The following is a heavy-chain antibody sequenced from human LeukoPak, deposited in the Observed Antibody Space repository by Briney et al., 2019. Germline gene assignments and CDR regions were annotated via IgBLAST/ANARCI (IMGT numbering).Heavy chain of an antibody. J-gene: IGHJ4*02. D-gene: IGHD4-11*01. CDR2: IYHSGST. CDR3: ARHDYLDRPGREYYFDY. V-gene: IGHV4-38-2*01. CDR1: GYSISSGYY. Sequence: SETLSLTCAVSGYSISSGYYWGWIRQPPGKGLEWIGSIYHSGSTYYNPSLKSRVTIPVDTSKNQFSLKLSSVTAADTAVYYCARHDYLDRPGREYYFDYWGQGTLVTVSS.